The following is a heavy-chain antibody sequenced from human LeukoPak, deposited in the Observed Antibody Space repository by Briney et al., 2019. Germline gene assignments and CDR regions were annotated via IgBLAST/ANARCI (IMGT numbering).Heavy chain of an antibody. D-gene: IGHD3-10*01. CDR1: GYTFTSYN. J-gene: IGHJ4*02. V-gene: IGHV1-8*01. CDR3: ARDMVRGVIIPLGY. Sequence: ASVKVSCKASGYTFTSYNINWVRQATGQRLGWMGGMNPNSGNTGYAQKFQARVTITRNTSISTAYMELSSLRSEDTAVYVCARDMVRGVIIPLGYWGQGTLVTVSS. CDR2: MNPNSGNT.